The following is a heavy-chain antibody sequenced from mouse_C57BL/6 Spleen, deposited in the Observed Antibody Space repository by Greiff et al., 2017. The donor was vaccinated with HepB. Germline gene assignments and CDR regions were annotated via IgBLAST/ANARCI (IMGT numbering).Heavy chain of an antibody. D-gene: IGHD1-1*01. J-gene: IGHJ2*01. V-gene: IGHV1-82*01. CDR1: GYAFSSSW. CDR3: ATPLTTVVATPFDC. CDR2: IYPGDGDT. Sequence: QVQLQQSGPELVKPGASVKISCKASGYAFSSSWMNWVKQRPGKGLEWIGRIYPGDGDTNYNGKFKGKATLTADKSSSTAYMQLSSLTSEDSAVYVCATPLTTVVATPFDCWGQGTTLTVSS.